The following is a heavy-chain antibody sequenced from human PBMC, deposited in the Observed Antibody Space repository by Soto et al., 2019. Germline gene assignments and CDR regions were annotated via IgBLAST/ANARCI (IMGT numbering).Heavy chain of an antibody. V-gene: IGHV3-9*01. CDR1: AFTFNDYA. CDR2: ISWNSVDI. CDR3: SRGGSSRLLPNY. D-gene: IGHD2-2*01. Sequence: EVQLVESGGGLVQPGRALRLSCTASAFTFNDYAMHWVRQAPGKGLEWVAGISWNSVDIGYADSVKGRFSISRDNAKNSLYLQMNDLRPEDTALYYCSRGGSSRLLPNYWGQGTLVIVSS. J-gene: IGHJ4*02.